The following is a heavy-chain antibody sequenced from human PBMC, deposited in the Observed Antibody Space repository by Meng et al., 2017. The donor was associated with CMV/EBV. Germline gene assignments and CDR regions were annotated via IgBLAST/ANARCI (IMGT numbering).Heavy chain of an antibody. J-gene: IGHJ4*02. CDR3: AREPVSSY. CDR1: GFTFSSYW. Sequence: GESLKISCAASGFTFSSYWMSWVRQAPGKGLEWVANIKQDGSENYYVDSVKGRFTISRDNAKNSLYLQMNSLRAEDTAVYYCAREPVSSYWGQGTLVTVSS. D-gene: IGHD3-16*01. V-gene: IGHV3-7*01. CDR2: IKQDGSEN.